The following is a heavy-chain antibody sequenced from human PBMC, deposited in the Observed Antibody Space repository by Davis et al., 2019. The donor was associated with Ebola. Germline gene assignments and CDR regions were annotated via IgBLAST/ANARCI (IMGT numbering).Heavy chain of an antibody. CDR1: GYTFTSYG. CDR3: ARTHFPTTSDH. CDR2: INPHNGNT. J-gene: IGHJ4*02. V-gene: IGHV1-18*04. Sequence: ASVKVSCKASGYTFTSYGITWVRQAPGQGLEWMGWINPHNGNTNYAQNVQGRVTMTTDTSTSTAYMEVGILRSDDTAVYYCARTHFPTTSDHWGQGTLVTVSS. D-gene: IGHD3-3*02.